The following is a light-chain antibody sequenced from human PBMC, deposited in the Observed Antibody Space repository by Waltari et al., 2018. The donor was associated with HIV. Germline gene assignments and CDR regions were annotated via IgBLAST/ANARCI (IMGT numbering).Light chain of an antibody. CDR2: EDS. CDR1: SSDVGSYNL. Sequence: QSALTQPASVSGSPGQSITISCTGTSSDVGSYNLVSWSQQHPGKAPKLMIYEDSKRPSGVSNRLPGSKCGNTASLTSSGLQAEDEADYYCCSYAGSSTFRAWVFGTGTKVTVL. V-gene: IGLV2-23*02. CDR3: CSYAGSSTFRAWV. J-gene: IGLJ1*01.